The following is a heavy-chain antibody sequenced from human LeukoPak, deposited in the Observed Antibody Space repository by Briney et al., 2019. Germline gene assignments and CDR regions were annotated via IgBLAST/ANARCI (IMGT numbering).Heavy chain of an antibody. CDR2: ISGGGVST. V-gene: IGHV3-23*01. CDR3: ANLGMVTTVSSYFDY. CDR1: GFTFSSYA. Sequence: GGSLRLSCAASGFTFSSYAMSWVRQAPGKGLEWVSAISGGGVSTYYADSVKGRFTISRDNSKNTLYLQMNSLRAEDTAVYYCANLGMVTTVSSYFDYWGQGTLVTVSS. D-gene: IGHD3-22*01. J-gene: IGHJ4*02.